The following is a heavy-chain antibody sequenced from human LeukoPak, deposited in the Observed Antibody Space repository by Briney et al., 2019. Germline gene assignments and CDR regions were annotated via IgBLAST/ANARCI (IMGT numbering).Heavy chain of an antibody. CDR3: ARDRCSGGSCGWFDP. J-gene: IGHJ5*02. Sequence: ASVKVSCKASGYTFTGYYMHWVRQAPGQGLEWMGWINPNSGGTNYAQKFQGWVTMTRDTSISTAYMELSRLRSDDTAVYYCARDRCSGGSCGWFDPWGQGTLVTVSS. V-gene: IGHV1-2*04. CDR2: INPNSGGT. D-gene: IGHD2-15*01. CDR1: GYTFTGYY.